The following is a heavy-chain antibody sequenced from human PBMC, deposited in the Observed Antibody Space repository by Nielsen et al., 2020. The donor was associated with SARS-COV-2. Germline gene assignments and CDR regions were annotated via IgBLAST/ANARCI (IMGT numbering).Heavy chain of an antibody. D-gene: IGHD6-6*01. J-gene: IGHJ4*02. V-gene: IGHV1-2*06. CDR2: INPNSGGT. CDR3: AREYSSSSGRCSDN. Sequence: ASVKVSCKASGYTFTSYYMHWVRQAPGQGLEWMGRINPNSGGTNYAQKFQGRVTMTRDTSNSTAYMELSRLSSDDTAVYYCAREYSSSSGRCSDNWGQGTLVTVSS. CDR1: GYTFTSYY.